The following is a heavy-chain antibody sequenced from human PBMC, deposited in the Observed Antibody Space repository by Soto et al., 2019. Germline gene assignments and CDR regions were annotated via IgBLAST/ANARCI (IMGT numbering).Heavy chain of an antibody. J-gene: IGHJ5*02. Sequence: PGGSLRLSCTASGFTFGSYAMSWVRQAPGKGLEWVSAISGSGGSTYYADPVKGRFTISRDNSKNTLYLQMNSLRAEDTAVYYCAKEPSSWPRGGFDPWGQGTLVTVSS. V-gene: IGHV3-23*01. CDR3: AKEPSSWPRGGFDP. D-gene: IGHD6-13*01. CDR2: ISGSGGST. CDR1: GFTFGSYA.